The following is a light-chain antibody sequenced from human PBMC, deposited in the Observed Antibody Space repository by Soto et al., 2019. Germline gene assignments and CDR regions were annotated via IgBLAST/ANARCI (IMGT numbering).Light chain of an antibody. V-gene: IGKV1-5*01. J-gene: IGKJ1*01. CDR1: QSLGSW. CDR3: QQYNSYPLT. Sequence: DVPLTQSPSTLSASVGDRVTITCRASQSLGSWLAGYQQTVGKAPKLLIYDASSLESGDPSRFSGSGSGTEFNLIISSLQPDDFATYYCQQYNSYPLTFGQGTKVEVK. CDR2: DAS.